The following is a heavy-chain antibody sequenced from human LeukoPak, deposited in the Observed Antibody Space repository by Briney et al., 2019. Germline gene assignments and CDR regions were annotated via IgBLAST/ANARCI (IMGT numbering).Heavy chain of an antibody. V-gene: IGHV4-34*01. CDR1: GGSFSGYY. J-gene: IGHJ4*02. CDR2: INHSGST. CDR3: AREGRDDY. Sequence: SETLSLTCAVYGGSFSGYYWSWIRQPPGKGLEWIGEINHSGSTNYNPSLKSRVTISVDTSKNQFSLKLSSVTAADTAVYYCAREGRDDYWGQGTLVTVSS.